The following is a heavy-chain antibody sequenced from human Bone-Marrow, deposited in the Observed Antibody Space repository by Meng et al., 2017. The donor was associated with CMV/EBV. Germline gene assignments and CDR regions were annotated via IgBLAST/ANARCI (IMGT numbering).Heavy chain of an antibody. CDR3: ARDRRDYDFWSHHYEYYFDF. CDR1: GFTFSSYW. Sequence: GGSLRLSCAASGFTFSSYWMSWVRQAPGKGLEWVANIKQDVSEKYYVDSVRGRFTISRDNAENSLYLQMNSLRAEDTAVYYCARDRRDYDFWSHHYEYYFDFWGQRTLVTVSS. J-gene: IGHJ4*02. D-gene: IGHD3-3*01. CDR2: IKQDVSEK. V-gene: IGHV3-7*01.